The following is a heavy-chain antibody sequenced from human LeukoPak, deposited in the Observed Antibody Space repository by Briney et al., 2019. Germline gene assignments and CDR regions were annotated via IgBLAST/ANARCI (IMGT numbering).Heavy chain of an antibody. CDR2: ISSSSSYI. J-gene: IGHJ4*02. CDR1: EFTFSSYW. V-gene: IGHV3-21*01. Sequence: GGSLRLSCAASEFTFSSYWMHWVRQAPGKGLEWVSSISSSSSYIYYADSVKGRFTISRDNAKNSLYLQMNSLRAEDTAVYYCARSPLYYYDSSGIDYWGQGTLVTVSS. CDR3: ARSPLYYYDSSGIDY. D-gene: IGHD3-22*01.